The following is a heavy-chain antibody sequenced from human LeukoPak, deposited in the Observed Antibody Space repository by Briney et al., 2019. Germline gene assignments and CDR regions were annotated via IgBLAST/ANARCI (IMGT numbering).Heavy chain of an antibody. CDR1: GFTFSSYG. Sequence: GRSLRLSCAASGFTFSSYGMHWVRQAPGKGLEWVAVISYDGSNKYYADSVKGRFTISRDNSKNTLYLQMNSLRAEDTAVYYCAKAPPPPITMVRGVISSGFDYWGQGTLVTVSS. V-gene: IGHV3-30*18. J-gene: IGHJ4*02. D-gene: IGHD3-10*01. CDR2: ISYDGSNK. CDR3: AKAPPPPITMVRGVISSGFDY.